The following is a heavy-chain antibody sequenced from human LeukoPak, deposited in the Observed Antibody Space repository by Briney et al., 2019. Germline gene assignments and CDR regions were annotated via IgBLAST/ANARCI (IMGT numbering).Heavy chain of an antibody. Sequence: ASVKVSFKASGYTFTVYYMHWVRQAPGQGLEWMGWINPNSGGTNYAQKFQGRVTMTRDTSISTAYMELSRLRSDDTAVYYCARDGGWDFWSGAKGPYFDYWGQGTLVTVSS. D-gene: IGHD3-3*01. CDR2: INPNSGGT. J-gene: IGHJ4*02. V-gene: IGHV1-2*02. CDR3: ARDGGWDFWSGAKGPYFDY. CDR1: GYTFTVYY.